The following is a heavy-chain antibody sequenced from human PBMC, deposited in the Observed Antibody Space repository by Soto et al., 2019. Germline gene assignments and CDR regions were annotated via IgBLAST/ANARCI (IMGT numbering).Heavy chain of an antibody. Sequence: PSETLSLTCTVSGGSISSGGYYWSWIRQHPGKGLEWIGYIYYSGSTYYNPSLKSRVTISVDTSKNQFSLKLSSVTAADTAVYYFARGKMSGYFYYGMDVWGQGTTVTVSS. CDR2: IYYSGST. J-gene: IGHJ6*02. CDR3: ARGKMSGYFYYGMDV. CDR1: GGSISSGGYY. V-gene: IGHV4-31*03. D-gene: IGHD3-3*01.